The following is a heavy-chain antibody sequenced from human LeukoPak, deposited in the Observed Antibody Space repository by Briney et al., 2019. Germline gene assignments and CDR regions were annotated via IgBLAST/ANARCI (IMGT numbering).Heavy chain of an antibody. J-gene: IGHJ4*02. Sequence: SETLSLTCAVSGGSISSSNWWSWVRQPPGKGLEWIGEIYHSGSTNYNPSLKSRVTISVDKSKNQFSLKLSSVTAADTAVYYCARETLRTGTSSPDYWGQGTLVTVSS. CDR1: GGSISSSNW. D-gene: IGHD1-7*01. CDR3: ARETLRTGTSSPDY. V-gene: IGHV4-4*02. CDR2: IYHSGST.